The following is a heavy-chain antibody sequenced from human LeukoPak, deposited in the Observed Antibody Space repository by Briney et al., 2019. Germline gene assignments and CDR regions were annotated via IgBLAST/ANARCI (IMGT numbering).Heavy chain of an antibody. CDR3: GRGSRISDY. Sequence: GGSLRLSCEVSGFIFSSYWMSWVRQAPGKGPEWVAHMKQDGSEKDYVDSVKGRFTISRDNGKNSLYLQMNSLRAEDTAVYYCGRGSRISDYWGQGTQVTVSS. V-gene: IGHV3-7*01. D-gene: IGHD2-15*01. J-gene: IGHJ4*02. CDR2: MKQDGSEK. CDR1: GFIFSSYW.